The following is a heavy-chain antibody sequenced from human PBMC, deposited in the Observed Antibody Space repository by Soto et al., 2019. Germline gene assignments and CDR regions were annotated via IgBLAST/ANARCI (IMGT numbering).Heavy chain of an antibody. CDR3: ATAIVVVPAAIPPYYYYYGMDV. Sequence: ASVKVSCKASGYTFTSYAMHWVRQAPGQRLEWMGWINAGNGNTKYSQKFQGRVTITRDTSASTAYMELSSLRSEDTAVYYCATAIVVVPAAIPPYYYYYGMDVWGQGTTVTAP. CDR2: INAGNGNT. V-gene: IGHV1-3*01. CDR1: GYTFTSYA. J-gene: IGHJ6*02. D-gene: IGHD2-2*01.